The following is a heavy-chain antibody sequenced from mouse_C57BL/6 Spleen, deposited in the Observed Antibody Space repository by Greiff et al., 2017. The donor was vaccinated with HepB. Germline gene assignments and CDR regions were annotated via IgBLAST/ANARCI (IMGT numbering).Heavy chain of an antibody. CDR1: GSTFSDYG. CDR3: ARNYYGDY. V-gene: IGHV5-17*01. J-gene: IGHJ2*01. Sequence: DVHLVESGGGLVKPGGSLKLSCAASGSTFSDYGMHWVRQAPEKGLEWVAYISSGSSTIYYADTVKGRFTISRDNAKNTLFLQMTSLRSEDTAMYYCARNYYGDYWGQGTTLTVSS. CDR2: ISSGSSTI.